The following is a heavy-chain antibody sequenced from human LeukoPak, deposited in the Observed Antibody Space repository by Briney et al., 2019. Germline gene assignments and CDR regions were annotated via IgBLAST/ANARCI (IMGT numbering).Heavy chain of an antibody. D-gene: IGHD1-1*01. V-gene: IGHV3-30-3*01. J-gene: IGHJ4*02. CDR3: ARGSVGTHPPFDY. CDR2: ISSGGGTK. CDR1: GFTFSSYG. Sequence: GGSLRLSCAASGFTFSSYGVHWVRQAPGKGLDWVAIISSGGGTKSYADSVKGRFTISRDSSTLYLQMNSLRSEDTAVYYCARGSVGTHPPFDYWGQGTLVTVSS.